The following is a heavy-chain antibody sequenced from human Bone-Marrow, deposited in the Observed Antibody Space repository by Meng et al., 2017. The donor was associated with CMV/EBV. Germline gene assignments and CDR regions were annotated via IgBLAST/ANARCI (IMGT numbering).Heavy chain of an antibody. CDR3: ARIVGATLYYYYGMDV. CDR2: IYYSGST. J-gene: IGHJ6*02. CDR1: GGSISSSSYY. D-gene: IGHD1-26*01. Sequence: SETLSLTCTVSGGSISSSSYYWGWIRQPPGKGLEWIGSIYYSGSTYYNPSLKSRVTISVDTSKNQFSLKLSSVTAADTAVYYSARIVGATLYYYYGMDVWGQGTTVTVSS. V-gene: IGHV4-39*07.